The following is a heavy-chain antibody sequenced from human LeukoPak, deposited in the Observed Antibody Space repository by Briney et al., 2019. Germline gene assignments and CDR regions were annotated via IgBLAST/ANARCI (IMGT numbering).Heavy chain of an antibody. CDR1: GFTFSSYA. J-gene: IGHJ4*02. CDR2: ISGSSSNT. Sequence: GGSLRLSCAASGFTFSSYAMSWIRQAPGKGLESVSYISGSSSNTNYADSVKGRFTISRDNAKNSLYLQMNSLRAEDTAVYYCTRHPAEGDYWGQGTLVTVSS. V-gene: IGHV3-11*03. CDR3: TRHPAEGDY. D-gene: IGHD2-15*01.